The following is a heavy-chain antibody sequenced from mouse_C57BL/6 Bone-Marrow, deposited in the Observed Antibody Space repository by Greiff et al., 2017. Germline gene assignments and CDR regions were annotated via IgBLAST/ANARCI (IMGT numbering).Heavy chain of an antibody. V-gene: IGHV5-4*01. CDR2: ISDGGSYT. Sequence: EVQLVESGGGLVKPGGSLKLSCAASGFTFSSYAMSWVRQTPEKRLEWVATISDGGSYTYYPDNVKGRFTISRDNAKNNLYLQMSHLKSEDTAMYYCARDCNYYGSRGYYAMDYWGQGTSVTVSS. CDR1: GFTFSSYA. J-gene: IGHJ4*01. CDR3: ARDCNYYGSRGYYAMDY. D-gene: IGHD1-1*01.